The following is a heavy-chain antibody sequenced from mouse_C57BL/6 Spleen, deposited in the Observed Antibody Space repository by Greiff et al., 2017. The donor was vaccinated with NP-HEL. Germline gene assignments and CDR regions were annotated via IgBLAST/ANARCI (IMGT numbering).Heavy chain of an antibody. CDR2: ISGGGGNT. CDR1: GFTFSSYT. D-gene: IGHD1-1*01. J-gene: IGHJ4*01. V-gene: IGHV5-9*01. CDR3: ARQKVDYYGSRGYAMDY. Sequence: EVQLVESGGGLVKPGGSLKLSCAASGFTFSSYTMSWVRQTPEKRLEWVATISGGGGNTYYPDSVKGRFTISRDNAKNTLYLQMSSLRSEDTALYYCARQKVDYYGSRGYAMDYWGQGTSVTVSS.